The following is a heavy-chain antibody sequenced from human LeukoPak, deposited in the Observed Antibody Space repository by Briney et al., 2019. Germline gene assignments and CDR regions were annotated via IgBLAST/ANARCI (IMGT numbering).Heavy chain of an antibody. CDR1: VGSISIYY. CDR2: IYYSGST. CDR3: ARDSRLYPFDY. Sequence: KPSETLSLTCTVSVGSISIYYWSCIPQPPGKGLECVGYIYYSGSTNYNTSLKSRVTISVETSKNQFSLKLSSVTAADTAVYYCARDSRLYPFDYWGQGTLVTVSS. V-gene: IGHV4-59*01. J-gene: IGHJ4*02.